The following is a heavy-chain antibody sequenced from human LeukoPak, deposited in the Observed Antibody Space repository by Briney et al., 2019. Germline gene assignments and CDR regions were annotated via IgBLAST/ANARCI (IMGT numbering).Heavy chain of an antibody. J-gene: IGHJ3*02. V-gene: IGHV3-30*02. D-gene: IGHD1-26*01. CDR2: IRYDGSNK. Sequence: GGSLRLSCAASGFTYSSYGMHWVRQAPGKGLEWVAFIRYDGSNKHYADSVKGRFTISRDNSKNTLYLQVNSLRAEDTAVYYCAKISASGGSYRAAFDIWGQGTMVTVSS. CDR1: GFTYSSYG. CDR3: AKISASGGSYRAAFDI.